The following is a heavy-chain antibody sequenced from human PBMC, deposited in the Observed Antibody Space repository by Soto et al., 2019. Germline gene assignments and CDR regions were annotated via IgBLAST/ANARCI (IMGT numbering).Heavy chain of an antibody. V-gene: IGHV4-31*03. CDR1: GGSISSGGYY. J-gene: IGHJ6*02. CDR3: ARASTRITIFGVVTYGMDV. D-gene: IGHD3-3*01. CDR2: IYYSGST. Sequence: SETLSLTCTVSGGSISSGGYYWSWIRQHPGKGLEWIGYIYYSGSTYYNPSLKSRVTISVDTSKNQFSLKLSSVTAADTAVYYCARASTRITIFGVVTYGMDVWGQGTTVTVSS.